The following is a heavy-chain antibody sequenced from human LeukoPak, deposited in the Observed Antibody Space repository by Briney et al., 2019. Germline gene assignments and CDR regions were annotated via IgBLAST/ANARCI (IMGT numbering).Heavy chain of an antibody. V-gene: IGHV4-4*02. CDR3: ARGGGLLWFGELSPFDY. J-gene: IGHJ4*02. CDR1: GGSISSSNW. D-gene: IGHD3-10*01. Sequence: PSGTLSLTCAVSGGSISSSNWWSWVSQPPGKVVEWIGEIYHSGSSNYNPSLKSRVTISVDKSTNQFSLKLSSVTAADTAVYYCARGGGLLWFGELSPFDYWGQGTLVTVSS. CDR2: IYHSGSS.